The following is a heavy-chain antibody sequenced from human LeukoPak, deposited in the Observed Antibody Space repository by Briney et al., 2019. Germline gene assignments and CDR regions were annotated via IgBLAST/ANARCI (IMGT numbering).Heavy chain of an antibody. Sequence: GASVKVSCKASGYMFIGYYIHWVRQAPGQGLEWMGWINPNSGGTNYAQKFRGRVTMTRAPSTNTAYMEVISLASDDTAVCYCARDSSITTPRGGFDIWGKGTKVTVSS. D-gene: IGHD3-22*01. J-gene: IGHJ3*02. V-gene: IGHV1-2*02. CDR3: ARDSSITTPRGGFDI. CDR2: INPNSGGT. CDR1: GYMFIGYY.